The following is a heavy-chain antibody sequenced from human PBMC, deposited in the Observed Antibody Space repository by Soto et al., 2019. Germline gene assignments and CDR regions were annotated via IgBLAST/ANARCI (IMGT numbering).Heavy chain of an antibody. D-gene: IGHD2-2*01. Sequence: ASVKVSCKASGYTFTDYYIHWVRQAPGQGLEWMGWINPKSGGTKNAQKFQGRVTMTRVTSISTAYMELSSLRSADTALYYCAKAPNVVVVPAATGGMDVWAQGPTVPVS. CDR1: GYTFTDYY. V-gene: IGHV1-2*02. CDR2: INPKSGGT. CDR3: AKAPNVVVVPAATGGMDV. J-gene: IGHJ6*02.